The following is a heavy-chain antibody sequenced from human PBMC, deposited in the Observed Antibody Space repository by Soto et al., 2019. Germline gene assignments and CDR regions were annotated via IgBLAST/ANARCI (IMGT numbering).Heavy chain of an antibody. CDR3: ARVPLLADYFDS. Sequence: EVRLVESGGGVGRPGGSLRLSCAASGFTFEDHGWSWVRQAPGKGLEWVAGINWNGGSTVYAASVKGRFTISRDNAKNSLFLEVNSLRVEDTALYFCARVPLLADYFDSWGQGTLVTVSS. J-gene: IGHJ4*02. CDR1: GFTFEDHG. V-gene: IGHV3-20*04. CDR2: INWNGGST.